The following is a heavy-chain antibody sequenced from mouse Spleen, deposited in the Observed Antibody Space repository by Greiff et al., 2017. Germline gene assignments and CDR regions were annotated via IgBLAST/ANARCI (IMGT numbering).Heavy chain of an antibody. CDR2: IDPSDSYT. V-gene: IGHV1S127*01. CDR1: GYTFTSYW. J-gene: IGHJ4*01. D-gene: IGHD1-1*01. CDR3: TRSEGSAYAMDY. Sequence: QVQLQQPGAELVKPGASVKMSCKASGYTFTSYWMHWVKQRPGQGLEWIGVIDPSDSYTSYNQKFKGKATLTVDTSSSTAYMQLSSLTSEDSAVYYCTRSEGSAYAMDYWGQGTSVTVSS.